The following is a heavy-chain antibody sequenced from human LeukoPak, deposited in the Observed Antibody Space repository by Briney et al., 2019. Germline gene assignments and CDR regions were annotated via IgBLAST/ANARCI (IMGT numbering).Heavy chain of an antibody. CDR3: ARDSYYYDSSGYYPVTFDY. CDR2: ISSSSSYI. D-gene: IGHD3-22*01. CDR1: GFTFSSYS. J-gene: IGHJ4*02. Sequence: XGSLRLSCAASGFTFSSYSMNWVRQAPGKGLEWVSSISSSSSYIYYADSVKGRFTISRDNAKNSLYLQMNSLRAEDTAVYYCARDSYYYDSSGYYPVTFDYWGQGTLVTVSS. V-gene: IGHV3-21*01.